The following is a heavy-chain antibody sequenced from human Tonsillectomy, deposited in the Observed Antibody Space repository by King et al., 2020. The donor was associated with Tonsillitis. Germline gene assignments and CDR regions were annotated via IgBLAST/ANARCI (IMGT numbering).Heavy chain of an antibody. J-gene: IGHJ4*02. V-gene: IGHV4-38-2*01. D-gene: IGHD5-18*01. Sequence: QLQESGPGMVKPSETLSLTCAVSGYSISSGFYWGWIRQPPGKGLEWIGSIYPSGNTYYNPSLKNRVTISVGTSKNQFSLKLSSVTAADAAVYYCASNRDTAGNYGGQGTLVTVSS. CDR2: IYPSGNT. CDR3: ASNRDTAGNY. CDR1: GYSISSGFY.